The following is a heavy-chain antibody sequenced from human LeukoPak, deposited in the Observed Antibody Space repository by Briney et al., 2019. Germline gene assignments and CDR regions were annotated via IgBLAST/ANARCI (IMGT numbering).Heavy chain of an antibody. V-gene: IGHV3-21*01. CDR2: ISRSSSYI. CDR3: AREAEAARPNTFDY. Sequence: GGSLRLSCAASGFTFSSYSMNWVRQAPGKGLEWVSSISRSSSYIYNADSVKGRFTISRDNAKNSLHLQMNSLRAEDTAVYYCAREAEAARPNTFDYWGQGTLVTVSS. CDR1: GFTFSSYS. D-gene: IGHD6-6*01. J-gene: IGHJ4*02.